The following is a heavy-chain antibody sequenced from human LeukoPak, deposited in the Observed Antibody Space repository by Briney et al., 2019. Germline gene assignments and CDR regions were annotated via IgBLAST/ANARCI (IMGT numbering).Heavy chain of an antibody. CDR2: LNWNSGSV. CDR3: AKDRAVAGQPNDAFEI. V-gene: IGHV3-9*01. CDR1: GFTFDDYA. Sequence: QPGRSLRLSCAASGFTFDDYAMHWVRQFPGKGLEWVSGLNWNSGSVGYADSVRGRFTISRDNAKNSLYLQMNSLRAEDTALYYCAKDRAVAGQPNDAFEIWGQGTMVTVSS. D-gene: IGHD6-19*01. J-gene: IGHJ3*02.